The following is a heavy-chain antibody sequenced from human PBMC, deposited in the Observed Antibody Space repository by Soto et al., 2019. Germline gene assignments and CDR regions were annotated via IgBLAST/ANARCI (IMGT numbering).Heavy chain of an antibody. CDR3: ARDKAFVASGFFDP. D-gene: IGHD3-22*01. CDR1: GFTFSDYY. J-gene: IGHJ5*02. Sequence: GGSLRLSCAASGFTFSDYYMSWIRQAPGKGLEWLSYISDSAGATYYADSVKGRFTISRDNAKKSLYLHMNSLRAEDTAVYYCARDKAFVASGFFDPWGQGTLVTVSS. V-gene: IGHV3-11*01. CDR2: ISDSAGAT.